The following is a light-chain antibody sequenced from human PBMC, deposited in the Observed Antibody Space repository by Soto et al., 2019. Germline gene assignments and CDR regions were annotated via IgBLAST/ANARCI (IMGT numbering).Light chain of an antibody. CDR2: LNSDGSH. CDR1: SGHSSYA. V-gene: IGLV4-69*01. Sequence: QPVLTQSPSASAYLGASVKLTCTLSSGHSSYAIAWHHQQPEKGPRFLMKLNSDGSHTKGDGIPDRFSGSSSGSERYLTISSLQSEDEADYYCQTWGTAIRVVFGGGTKVTVL. J-gene: IGLJ2*01. CDR3: QTWGTAIRVV.